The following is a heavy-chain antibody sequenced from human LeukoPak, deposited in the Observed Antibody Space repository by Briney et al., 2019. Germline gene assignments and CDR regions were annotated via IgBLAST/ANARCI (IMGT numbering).Heavy chain of an antibody. Sequence: ASVKVSCKASGGTFSSYAISWVRQAPGQGLEWMGGIIPIFGTANYAQKFQGRVTITADESTSTAYMELSSLRSEDTAVYYCARDRAYYYDSSGSFGRVNYYYYYGMDVWGQGTTVTVSS. CDR3: ARDRAYYYDSSGSFGRVNYYYYYGMDV. CDR2: IIPIFGTA. J-gene: IGHJ6*02. CDR1: GGTFSSYA. V-gene: IGHV1-69*13. D-gene: IGHD3-22*01.